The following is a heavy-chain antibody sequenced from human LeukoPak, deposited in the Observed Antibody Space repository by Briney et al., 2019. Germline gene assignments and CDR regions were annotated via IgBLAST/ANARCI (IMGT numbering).Heavy chain of an antibody. D-gene: IGHD3-22*01. CDR1: GGSISTYY. CDR3: ARYFDTSAYHYHFDY. Sequence: SETLSLTCTVSGGSISTYYWSWIRQPPGKGLEWIGCIHYTGSTNYNPSLKSRVTISVDTSKNQFSLKLSSVTAADTAVYYCARYFDTSAYHYHFDYWGQGTLVTVSS. J-gene: IGHJ4*02. CDR2: IHYTGST. V-gene: IGHV4-59*01.